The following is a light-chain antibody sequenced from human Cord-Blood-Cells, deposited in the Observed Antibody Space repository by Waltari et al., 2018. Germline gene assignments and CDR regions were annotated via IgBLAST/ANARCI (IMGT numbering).Light chain of an antibody. V-gene: IGLV3-27*01. J-gene: IGLJ3*02. CDR2: KDS. CDR1: VLAKKY. Sequence: SYELTQPSSVSVSPGQTARITCSGDVLAKKYARWFQQRPGQARVLVIYKDSERPSGIPRRFSGSSSGTTVTLTISGAQVEDEADYYCYSAADNNLVFGGGTKLTVL. CDR3: YSAADNNLV.